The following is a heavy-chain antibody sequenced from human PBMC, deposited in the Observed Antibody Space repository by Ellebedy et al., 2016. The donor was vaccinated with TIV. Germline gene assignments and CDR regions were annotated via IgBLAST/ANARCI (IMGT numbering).Heavy chain of an antibody. CDR2: INSDGSST. Sequence: PGGSLRLSCAASGFTFSSYSINWVRQAPGKGLVWVSRINSDGSSTSYADSVKGRFTISRDNAKNTLYLQMNSLRAEDTAVYYCVRSAVEGFGDSSTRGWFDPWGQGTLVTVSS. J-gene: IGHJ5*02. CDR3: VRSAVEGFGDSSTRGWFDP. V-gene: IGHV3-74*01. CDR1: GFTFSSYS. D-gene: IGHD3-10*01.